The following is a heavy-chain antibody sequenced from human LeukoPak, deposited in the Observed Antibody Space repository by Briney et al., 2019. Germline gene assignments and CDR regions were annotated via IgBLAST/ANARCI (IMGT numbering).Heavy chain of an antibody. D-gene: IGHD3-22*01. CDR1: GGSISSSSYY. CDR3: ARDGFYDSSGYYYNWVFDY. CDR2: IYYSGST. Sequence: SEALSLTCTVSGGSISSSSYYWGWIRQPPGKGLEWIGSIYYSGSTYYNPSLKSRVTISLDTSKNQFSLKVSSVTAADTAVYYCARDGFYDSSGYYYNWVFDYWGQGTLVTVSS. J-gene: IGHJ4*02. V-gene: IGHV4-39*07.